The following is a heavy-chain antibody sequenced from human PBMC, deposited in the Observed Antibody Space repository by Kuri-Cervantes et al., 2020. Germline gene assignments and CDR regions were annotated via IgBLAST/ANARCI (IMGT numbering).Heavy chain of an antibody. D-gene: IGHD1-26*01. J-gene: IGHJ4*02. CDR1: GYTFTGYY. Sequence: ASVKVSCKASGYTFTGYYLHWVRQAPGQGLEWMGWINPNSGDTNYAQKFQGRVTMTRDTSISTAYMELSRLRSDDTAVYYCARDSGSYYCDYWGQGTLVTVSS. CDR3: ARDSGSYYCDY. CDR2: INPNSGDT. V-gene: IGHV1-2*02.